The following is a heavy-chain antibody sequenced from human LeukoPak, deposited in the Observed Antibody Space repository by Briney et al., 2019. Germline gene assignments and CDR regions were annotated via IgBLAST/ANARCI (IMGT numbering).Heavy chain of an antibody. J-gene: IGHJ3*02. CDR2: IYYSGST. CDR3: ARYHPSRDAFDI. Sequence: SETLSLTCTVSGGSISSYYWSWIRQPPGKGLEWIGYIYYSGSTYYNPSLKSRVTISVDTSKNQFSLKLSSVTAADTAVYYCARYHPSRDAFDIWGQGTMVTVSS. CDR1: GGSISSYY. D-gene: IGHD2-2*01. V-gene: IGHV4-59*12.